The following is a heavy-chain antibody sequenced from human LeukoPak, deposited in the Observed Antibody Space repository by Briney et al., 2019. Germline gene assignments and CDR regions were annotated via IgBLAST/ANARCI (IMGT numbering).Heavy chain of an antibody. CDR1: GYSFTNYW. CDR3: ARHEVVGDSWSDNEYYYYMDV. Sequence: GESLKISCQTSGYSFTNYWIGWVRQMPGKGLEWMGIIYPGDSDTIYSPSFQGQVTLSVDESITTAYLQWSSLKASDTAIYYCARHEVVGDSWSDNEYYYYMDVWGKGTAVTVSS. J-gene: IGHJ6*03. CDR2: IYPGDSDT. V-gene: IGHV5-51*01. D-gene: IGHD3-3*01.